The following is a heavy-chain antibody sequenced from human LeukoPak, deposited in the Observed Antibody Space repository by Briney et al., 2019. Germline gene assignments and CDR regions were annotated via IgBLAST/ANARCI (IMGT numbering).Heavy chain of an antibody. CDR1: GGSFSGYY. CDR2: INHSGST. Sequence: SETLSLTCAVYGGSFSGYYWSWIRQPPGKGLEWIGEINHSGSTNYNPPLKSRVTISVDTSKNQFSLKLSSVTAADTAVYYCARGPRIAAALYYYYYYGMDVWGQGTTVTVSS. CDR3: ARGPRIAAALYYYYYYGMDV. V-gene: IGHV4-34*01. J-gene: IGHJ6*02. D-gene: IGHD6-13*01.